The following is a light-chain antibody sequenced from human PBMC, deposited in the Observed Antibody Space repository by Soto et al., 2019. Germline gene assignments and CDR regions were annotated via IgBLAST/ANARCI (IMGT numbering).Light chain of an antibody. CDR2: DVS. V-gene: IGLV2-11*01. J-gene: IGLJ1*01. CDR3: CSHAGSYTYV. CDR1: SSDVGGYNY. Sequence: QSALTQPRSVSGSPGQSVTISCTGTSSDVGGYNYVSWYQQYSGKAPKVMIYDVSKRLSGVPDRFSGSKSGNTASLTISGLQAEDEADYYCCSHAGSYTYVFGTGTKLTVL.